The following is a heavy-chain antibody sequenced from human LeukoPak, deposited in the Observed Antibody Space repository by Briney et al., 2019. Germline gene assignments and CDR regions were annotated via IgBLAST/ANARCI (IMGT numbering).Heavy chain of an antibody. D-gene: IGHD2-21*02. CDR1: GGSISSYY. CDR3: ARIYCGGDCYSPTANWYFDL. J-gene: IGHJ2*01. CDR2: IYYSGST. Sequence: SETLSLTCTVSGGSISSYYWSWIRQPPGKGLEWIGYIYYSGSTNYNPSLKSRVTISVDTSKNQFSLKLSSVTAADTAVYYCARIYCGGDCYSPTANWYFDLWGRGTLVTVSS. V-gene: IGHV4-59*01.